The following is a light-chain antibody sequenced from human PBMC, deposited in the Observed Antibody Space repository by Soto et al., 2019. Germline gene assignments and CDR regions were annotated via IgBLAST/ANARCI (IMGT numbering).Light chain of an antibody. CDR3: QQYDKWPPWT. CDR2: GAS. CDR1: QTVSSN. Sequence: EIVLTQSPATLSVSPGERPTLSCRASQTVSSNLAWYQHKPGQAPRLLIYGASTRAAGIPARFSGSGSGTEFTLTISSLQSEDFAVYYCQQYDKWPPWTFGQGTKVDIK. J-gene: IGKJ1*01. V-gene: IGKV3-15*01.